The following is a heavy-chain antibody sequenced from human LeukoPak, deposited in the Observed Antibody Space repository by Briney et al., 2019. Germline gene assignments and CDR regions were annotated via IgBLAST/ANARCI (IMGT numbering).Heavy chain of an antibody. D-gene: IGHD3-16*01. V-gene: IGHV1-2*02. CDR1: GYTFTGYY. J-gene: IGHJ3*01. CDR2: INPNSGGT. CDR3: ARVRLVWGMETFDL. Sequence: ASVKVSCKASGYTFTGYYMHWVRQAPGQGLEWMGWINPNSGGTNYAQKFQGRVTMTRDTSISTAYMELSRLRSDDTAIYYCARVRLVWGMETFDLWGQGTMVTVS.